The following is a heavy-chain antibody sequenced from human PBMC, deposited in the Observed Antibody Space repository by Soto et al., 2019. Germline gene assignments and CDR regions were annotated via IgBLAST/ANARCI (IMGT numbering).Heavy chain of an antibody. Sequence: GGSLRLSCAASGFTFSSYAMHWVRQAPGKGLEWVAVISYDGSNKYYADSVKGRFTISRDNSKNTLYLQVNSLRAEDTAVYYCARAPAREGNWNYLDYWGQGTLVTVSS. CDR3: ARAPAREGNWNYLDY. V-gene: IGHV3-30*04. CDR2: ISYDGSNK. J-gene: IGHJ4*02. CDR1: GFTFSSYA. D-gene: IGHD1-20*01.